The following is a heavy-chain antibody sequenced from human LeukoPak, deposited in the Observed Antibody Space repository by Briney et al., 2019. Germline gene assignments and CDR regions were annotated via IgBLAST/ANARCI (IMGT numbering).Heavy chain of an antibody. CDR3: ASLIAAAGPMDYGMDV. J-gene: IGHJ6*02. V-gene: IGHV1-69*13. Sequence: SVKVSFKASGGTFSSYAISWVRQAPGQGLEWMGGIIPIFGTANYAQKFQDRVTITADESTSTAYMELSSLRSEDTAVYYCASLIAAAGPMDYGMDVWGQGTTVTVSS. CDR2: IIPIFGTA. CDR1: GGTFSSYA. D-gene: IGHD6-13*01.